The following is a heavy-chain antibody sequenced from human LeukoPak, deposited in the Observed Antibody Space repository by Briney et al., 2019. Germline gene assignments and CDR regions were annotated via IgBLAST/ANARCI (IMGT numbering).Heavy chain of an antibody. CDR3: ARAPVVVADDAFDI. CDR1: GCSISSYY. Sequence: PSETLSLTCTVSGCSISSYYLSWIRQPAGKGLEWIGRIYTSGSTNYNPSLKSRVTMSVDTSKNQFSLKLSSVTAADTAVYYCARAPVVVADDAFDIWGQGTMVTVSS. CDR2: IYTSGST. D-gene: IGHD3-22*01. V-gene: IGHV4-4*07. J-gene: IGHJ3*02.